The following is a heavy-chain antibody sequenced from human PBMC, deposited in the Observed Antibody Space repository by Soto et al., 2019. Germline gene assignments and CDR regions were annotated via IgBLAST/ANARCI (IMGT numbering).Heavy chain of an antibody. CDR3: ARDLRAVGMASRFDP. CDR2: IGNRGTGI. V-gene: IGHV3-11*01. J-gene: IGHJ5*02. Sequence: QVQLVESGGGLVNPGGSLRLSCAASGFTFGDYYMTWIRQAPGKGLEWVSFIGNRGTGIYYADSVKGRFTIFRDNAKNSLYLQMNSLRAEDTAMYYCARDLRAVGMASRFDPWGQGTLVTVSS. CDR1: GFTFGDYY. D-gene: IGHD6-13*01.